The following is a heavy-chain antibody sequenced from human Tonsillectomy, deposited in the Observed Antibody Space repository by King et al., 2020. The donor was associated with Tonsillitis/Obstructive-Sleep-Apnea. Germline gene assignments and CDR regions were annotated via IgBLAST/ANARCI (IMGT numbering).Heavy chain of an antibody. CDR3: ARVPADYCSGGSCYSAAFDI. J-gene: IGHJ3*02. CDR2: IYSGGST. Sequence: QLVESGGGLIQPGGSLRLSCAASGFTVSSNHMSWVRQAPGKGLEWVSVIYSGGSTYYADSVKGRFTISRDNSKNTLYLQMNSLRAEDTAVYYCARVPADYCSGGSCYSAAFDIWGQGTMVTVSS. CDR1: GFTVSSNH. V-gene: IGHV3-53*01. D-gene: IGHD2-15*01.